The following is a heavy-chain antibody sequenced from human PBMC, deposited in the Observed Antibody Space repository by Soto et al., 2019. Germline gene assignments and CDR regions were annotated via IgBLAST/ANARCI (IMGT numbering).Heavy chain of an antibody. J-gene: IGHJ5*02. Sequence: EVQLVESGGGLVQPGGSLSLSCAASGFTFSSYWMTWVGRAPGKGLEWVANIKQDGSEKYYVDSVKGRFTISRDNAKNSLYLQMNSLRAEDTAVYYCARDLSSSWYNVAWGQGTLVTVSS. CDR1: GFTFSSYW. CDR2: IKQDGSEK. V-gene: IGHV3-7*04. CDR3: ARDLSSSWYNVA. D-gene: IGHD6-13*01.